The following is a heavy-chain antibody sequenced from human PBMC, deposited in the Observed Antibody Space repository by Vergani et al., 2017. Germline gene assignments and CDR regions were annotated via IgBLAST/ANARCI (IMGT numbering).Heavy chain of an antibody. CDR3: ARSSNWGSTGFDY. D-gene: IGHD7-27*01. CDR1: GFTFSSYA. V-gene: IGHV3-30-3*01. J-gene: IGHJ4*02. CDR2: ISYDGSNK. Sequence: QVQLVESGGGVVQPGRSLRLSCAASGFTFSSYAMHWVRQAPGKGLEWVAVISYDGSNKYYADSVKGRFTISRDNSKNTLYLQMNSLRAEDTATYYCARSSNWGSTGFDYWGQGTLVTVSS.